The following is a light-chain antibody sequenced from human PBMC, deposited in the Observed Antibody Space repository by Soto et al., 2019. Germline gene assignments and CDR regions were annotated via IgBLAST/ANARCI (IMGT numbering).Light chain of an antibody. CDR3: QQYRT. J-gene: IGKJ1*01. V-gene: IGKV1-5*03. Sequence: DIQKTQSPSTLSASVGDRVTITCRASQSISSWLAWYQQKPGKAPKLLIYKASSLESGVPSRFSGSGSGTEFTLTISSLQPDDFATYYCQQYRTFGQGTKV. CDR1: QSISSW. CDR2: KAS.